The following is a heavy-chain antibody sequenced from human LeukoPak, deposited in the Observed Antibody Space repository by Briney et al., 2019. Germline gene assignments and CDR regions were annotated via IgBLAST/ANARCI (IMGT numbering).Heavy chain of an antibody. J-gene: IGHJ3*01. Sequence: GGSLRLFCAASGFKFKTYGMQWARQAPGGGREWVAVIYYDGNQKYYGDSVKGRFTVSRDVSENMLYLQMSSLRADDTAVYYCARGGVATAWGAFDVWGQGTMVTVSS. CDR1: GFKFKTYG. CDR3: ARGGVATAWGAFDV. D-gene: IGHD4-23*01. V-gene: IGHV3-33*01. CDR2: IYYDGNQK.